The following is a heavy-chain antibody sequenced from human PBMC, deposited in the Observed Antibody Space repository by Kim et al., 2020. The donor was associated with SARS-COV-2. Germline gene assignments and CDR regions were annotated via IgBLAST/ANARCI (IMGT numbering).Heavy chain of an antibody. J-gene: IGHJ4*02. D-gene: IGHD6-19*01. Sequence: YYHPSLKRRVTIAVDTSKNQFSLKLGSVTAADTAVYYCARQGSGWFSGDYWGQGTLVTVSS. CDR3: ARQGSGWFSGDY. V-gene: IGHV4-39*01.